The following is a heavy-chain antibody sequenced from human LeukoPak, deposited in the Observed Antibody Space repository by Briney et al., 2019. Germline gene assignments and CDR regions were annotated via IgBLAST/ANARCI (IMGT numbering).Heavy chain of an antibody. D-gene: IGHD2-8*02. V-gene: IGHV4-59*02. J-gene: IGHJ6*02. CDR2: INYSGSS. CDR3: ARYERIGSCTGGGCYYGLDV. CDR1: GVSVRSYY. Sequence: SETLSLTCAVSGVSVRSYYWCWVRQSPGKGLQWIGYINYSGSSNYNPSLKSRVTMAVDTSSNQASLRLISVTAVDTAVYYCARYERIGSCTGGGCYYGLDVWGQGTTVTVSS.